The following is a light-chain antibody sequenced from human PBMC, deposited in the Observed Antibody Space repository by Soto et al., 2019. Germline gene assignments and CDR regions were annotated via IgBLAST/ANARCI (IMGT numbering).Light chain of an antibody. CDR3: QQRSNWPPIT. CDR2: GAS. Sequence: EIVFTQSPGTLSLSPGERDTLSCLAIQSVSSSYLAWYQQKPGQAPRLLIYGASSRATGIPDRFSGSGSGTDFTLTISRLEPEDFAVYYCQQRSNWPPITFGRGTRLDIK. V-gene: IGKV3D-20*02. CDR1: QSVSSSY. J-gene: IGKJ5*01.